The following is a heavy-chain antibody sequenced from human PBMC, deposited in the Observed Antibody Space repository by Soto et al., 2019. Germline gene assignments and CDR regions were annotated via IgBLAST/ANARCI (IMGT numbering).Heavy chain of an antibody. CDR3: AKDSGITGTTYY. CDR1: GFTFSSYG. CDR2: ISYDGSNK. Sequence: QVQLVESGGGVVQPGRSLRLSCAASGFTFSSYGMHWVRQAPGKGLEWVAVISYDGSNKYYADSVKGRFTISRDYSKNTLYLQMNSLRAEDTAVYYCAKDSGITGTTYYWGQGTLVTVSS. J-gene: IGHJ4*02. D-gene: IGHD1-7*01. V-gene: IGHV3-30*18.